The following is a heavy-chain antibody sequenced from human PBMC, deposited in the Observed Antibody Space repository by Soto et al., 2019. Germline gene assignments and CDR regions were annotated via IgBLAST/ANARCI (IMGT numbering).Heavy chain of an antibody. D-gene: IGHD3-9*01. CDR1: GGSIGSYY. J-gene: IGHJ4*02. CDR2: IYYSGST. CDR3: ARGSSNFDWLLPAFDY. V-gene: IGHV4-59*01. Sequence: SETLSLTCTVSGGSIGSYYWSWIRQPPGKGLEWIGYIYYSGSTNYNPSLKSRVTISVDTSKNQFSLKLSSVTAADTAVYYCARGSSNFDWLLPAFDYWGQGTLVTVS.